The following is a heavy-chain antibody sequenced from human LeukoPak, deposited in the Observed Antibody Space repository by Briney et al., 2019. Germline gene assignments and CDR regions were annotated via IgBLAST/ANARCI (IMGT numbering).Heavy chain of an antibody. CDR3: ARDFYSYSCVD. CDR2: INPNSGGT. D-gene: IGHD3-10*02. J-gene: IGHJ4*02. V-gene: IGHV1-2*06. Sequence: GASVKVSCKASGYTFTGYYMHWARQAPGQGLEWMGRINPNSGGTNYAQKFQGRVTMTRDTSISTAYMELSRLRSDDTAVYYCARDFYSYSCVDWGQGTLVTVSS. CDR1: GYTFTGYY.